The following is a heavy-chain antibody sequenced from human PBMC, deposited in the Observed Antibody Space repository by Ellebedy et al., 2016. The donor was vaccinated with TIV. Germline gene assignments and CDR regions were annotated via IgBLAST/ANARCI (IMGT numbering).Heavy chain of an antibody. V-gene: IGHV1-3*01. Sequence: ASVKVSCXASGYTFTSYAMHWVRQAPGQRLEWMGWINAGNGNTKYSQKFQGRVTITRDTSASTAYMELSSLRSEDTAVYYCARRIHGDYDAFDIWGQGTMVTVSS. CDR1: GYTFTSYA. CDR2: INAGNGNT. D-gene: IGHD4-17*01. J-gene: IGHJ3*02. CDR3: ARRIHGDYDAFDI.